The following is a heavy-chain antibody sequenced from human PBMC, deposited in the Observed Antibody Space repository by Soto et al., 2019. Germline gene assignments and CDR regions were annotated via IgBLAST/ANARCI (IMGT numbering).Heavy chain of an antibody. J-gene: IGHJ6*02. CDR3: TTGSVEGV. CDR2: IKTNTEGGTT. CDR1: GLTISNAW. D-gene: IGHD2-15*01. V-gene: IGHV3-15*07. Sequence: EVHLVESGGGFIYPGGSLRLSCAASGLTISNAWMNWVRQAPGKGLEWVGRIKTNTEGGTTDYAAAVKGRFTVSRDDSKNTLYLQMNSMKTEDTDVYYCTTGSVEGVWGQGTTVTVSS.